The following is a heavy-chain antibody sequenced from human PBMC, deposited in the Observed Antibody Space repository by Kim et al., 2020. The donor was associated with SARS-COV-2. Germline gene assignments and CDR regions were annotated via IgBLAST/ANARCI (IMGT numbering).Heavy chain of an antibody. J-gene: IGHJ6*02. CDR1: GGSFSGYY. V-gene: IGHV4-34*01. D-gene: IGHD3-3*01. Sequence: SETLSLTCAVYGGSFSGYYWSWIRQPPGKGLEWIGEINHSGSTNYNPSLKSRVTISVDTSKNQFSLKLSSVTAADTAVYYCARGQNFWSGYYTKFYYYYGMDVWGQGTTVTVSS. CDR2: INHSGST. CDR3: ARGQNFWSGYYTKFYYYYGMDV.